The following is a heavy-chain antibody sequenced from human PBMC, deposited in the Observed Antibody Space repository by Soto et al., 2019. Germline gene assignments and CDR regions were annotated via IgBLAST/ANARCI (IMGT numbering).Heavy chain of an antibody. J-gene: IGHJ4*02. V-gene: IGHV4-59*01. Sequence: SGGSISSYYWSWIRQPPGKGLEWIGYIYYSGSTNYNPSLKSRVTISVDTSKNQFSLKLSSVTAADTAVYYCARDNGYSYGYTLDHWGQGTLVTVSS. CDR3: ARDNGYSYGYTLDH. CDR2: IYYSGST. D-gene: IGHD5-18*01. CDR1: GGSISSYY.